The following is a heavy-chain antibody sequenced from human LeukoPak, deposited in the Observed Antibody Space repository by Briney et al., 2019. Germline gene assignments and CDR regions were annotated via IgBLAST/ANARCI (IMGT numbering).Heavy chain of an antibody. CDR1: GGSLSSYY. V-gene: IGHV4-59*08. CDR3: ARHGIPSFYGMDV. CDR2: IYYSGNI. J-gene: IGHJ6*02. D-gene: IGHD1-1*01. Sequence: SETLSLTCTVSGGSLSSYYWSWIRQPPGKGLEWIGYIYYSGNINYNPSLKSRVTISVDTSKSQFSLKLSPVTAADTAVYYCARHGIPSFYGMDVWGQGTTVTVSS.